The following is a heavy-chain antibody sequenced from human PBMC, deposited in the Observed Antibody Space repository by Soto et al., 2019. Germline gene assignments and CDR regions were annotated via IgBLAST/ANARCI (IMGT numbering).Heavy chain of an antibody. CDR2: IYYSGST. J-gene: IGHJ4*02. CDR3: ARGAGYSSSWFLYRFDY. Sequence: QVQLQESGPGLVKPSETLSLTCTVSGGSISSYYWSWIRQPPGKGLEWIGYIYYSGSTNYNTSLKSRVTISVDTSKNQFSLKLSSVSAADTAVYYCARGAGYSSSWFLYRFDYWGQGTLVTVSS. D-gene: IGHD6-13*01. V-gene: IGHV4-59*01. CDR1: GGSISSYY.